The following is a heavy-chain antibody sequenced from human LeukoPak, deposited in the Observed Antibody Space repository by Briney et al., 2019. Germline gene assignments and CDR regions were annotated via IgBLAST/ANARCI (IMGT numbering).Heavy chain of an antibody. D-gene: IGHD6-13*01. CDR2: IRSKANSYAT. CDR3: TSSQAAAGPFDY. CDR1: GFTFSGSA. V-gene: IGHV3-73*01. Sequence: GGSLRLSCAASGFTFSGSAMHWVRQASGKGLEWVGRIRSKANSYATAYAASVKGGFTISRDDSKNTAYLQMNSLKTEDTAVYYCTSSQAAAGPFDYWGQGTLVTVSS. J-gene: IGHJ4*02.